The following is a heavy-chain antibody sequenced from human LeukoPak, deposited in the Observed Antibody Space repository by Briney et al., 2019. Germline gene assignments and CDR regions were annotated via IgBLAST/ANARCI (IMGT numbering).Heavy chain of an antibody. CDR3: AKKESRYCSSTSCLIGMDV. CDR1: GFTFSSYS. J-gene: IGHJ6*02. D-gene: IGHD2-2*01. CDR2: ISSSSYI. V-gene: IGHV3-21*04. Sequence: GGSLRLSCAASGFTFSSYSMNWVRQAPGKGLEWVSSISSSSYIYYADSVKGRFTISRDNSKNTLYLQMNSLRAEDTAVYYCAKKESRYCSSTSCLIGMDVWGQGTTVTVSS.